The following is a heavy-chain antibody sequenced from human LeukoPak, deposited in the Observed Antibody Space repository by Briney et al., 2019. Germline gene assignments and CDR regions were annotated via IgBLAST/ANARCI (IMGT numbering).Heavy chain of an antibody. D-gene: IGHD1-26*01. CDR1: GFTFSSYA. Sequence: GRTLRLSCSASGFTFSSYAMHWVPQAPGTGLEYVSAISSNGGSTYYADSVKGRFTISRDNSKNTLYLQMSSLRAEDTAVYYCVKGAWGRSGSYYGYWGQGTLVTVSS. CDR2: ISSNGGST. V-gene: IGHV3-64D*09. CDR3: VKGAWGRSGSYYGY. J-gene: IGHJ4*02.